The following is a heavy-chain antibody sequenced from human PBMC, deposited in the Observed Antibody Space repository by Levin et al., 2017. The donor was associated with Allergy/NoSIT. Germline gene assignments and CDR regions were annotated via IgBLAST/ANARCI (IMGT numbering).Heavy chain of an antibody. V-gene: IGHV3-11*05. D-gene: IGHD6-13*01. CDR3: ARGPFASAAHY. Sequence: LSLTCAASGFTFRDYYMSWIRQAPGKGLELVSYISGTSSAIIYADSVKGRFTISRDNTQNSLYLQMISLRADATAVDYCARGPFASAAHYWGQGTLVTVSS. J-gene: IGHJ4*02. CDR1: GFTFRDYY. CDR2: ISGTSSAI.